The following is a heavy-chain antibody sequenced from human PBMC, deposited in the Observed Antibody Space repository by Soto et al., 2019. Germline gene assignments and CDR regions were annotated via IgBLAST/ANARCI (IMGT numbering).Heavy chain of an antibody. D-gene: IGHD6-19*01. Sequence: GGSLRLSCGASGFTFSSYAMSWVPQAPGKGLEWVSAFSGSAGGTYYADSVKGRFTISRDNSKNTLYLQMNSLRAEDTAVYYCAKGYTSGWSEGYFDFWGQGTPVTVSS. J-gene: IGHJ4*02. V-gene: IGHV3-23*01. CDR3: AKGYTSGWSEGYFDF. CDR2: FSGSAGGT. CDR1: GFTFSSYA.